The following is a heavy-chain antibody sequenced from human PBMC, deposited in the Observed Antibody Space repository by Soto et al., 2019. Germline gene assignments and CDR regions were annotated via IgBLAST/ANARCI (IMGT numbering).Heavy chain of an antibody. J-gene: IGHJ6*03. D-gene: IGHD2-2*01. V-gene: IGHV1-3*01. CDR1: GYTFTSYA. CDR3: ARVKGDVVVPAAIDYYYYMDV. CDR2: INAGNGNT. Sequence: ASVKVSCKASGYTFTSYAMHWVRQAPGQRLEWMGWINAGNGNTKYSQKFQGRVTITRDTSASTAYMELSSLRSEDTAVYYCARVKGDVVVPAAIDYYYYMDVWGKGTTVTVSS.